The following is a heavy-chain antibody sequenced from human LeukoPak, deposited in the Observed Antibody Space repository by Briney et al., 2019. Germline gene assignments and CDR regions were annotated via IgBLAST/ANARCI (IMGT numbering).Heavy chain of an antibody. D-gene: IGHD5-12*01. CDR1: GFTFSSYG. V-gene: IGHV3-48*01. CDR3: ARDGVHSGYEIDY. J-gene: IGHJ4*02. Sequence: GGSLRLSCAASGFTFSSYGMTWVRQAPGKGLEWVSYISSSSSTIYYADSVKGRFTISRDNAKNSLYLQMNSLRAEDTAVYYCARDGVHSGYEIDYWGQGTLVTVSS. CDR2: ISSSSSTI.